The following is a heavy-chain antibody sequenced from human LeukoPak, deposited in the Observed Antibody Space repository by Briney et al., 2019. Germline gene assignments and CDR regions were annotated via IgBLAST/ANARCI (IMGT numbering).Heavy chain of an antibody. V-gene: IGHV3-21*01. D-gene: IGHD3-10*02. J-gene: IGHJ4*02. CDR1: GFTFNNVW. Sequence: KSGGSLRLSCAASGFTFNNVWMSWVRQAPGKGLEWVSFISSSSSYIYYADSLKGRFTISRDNAKNSLYLQMNSLRAGDTAVYYCARGTMFPYYFDYWGQGTLVTVSS. CDR3: ARGTMFPYYFDY. CDR2: ISSSSSYI.